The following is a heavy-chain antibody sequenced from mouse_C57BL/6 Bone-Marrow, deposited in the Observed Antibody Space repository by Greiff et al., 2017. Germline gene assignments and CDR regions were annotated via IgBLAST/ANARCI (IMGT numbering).Heavy chain of an antibody. J-gene: IGHJ1*03. CDR2: ISSGGSYT. CDR1: GFTFSSYG. Sequence: EVKLMESGGDLVKPGGSLKLSCAASGFTFSSYGMSWVRQTPDKRLEWVATISSGGSYTYYPDSVKGRFTISRDNAKNTLYLQMSSLKSEDTAMYYCARYDGYPWYFDVWGTGTTVTVSS. CDR3: ARYDGYPWYFDV. V-gene: IGHV5-6*01. D-gene: IGHD2-3*01.